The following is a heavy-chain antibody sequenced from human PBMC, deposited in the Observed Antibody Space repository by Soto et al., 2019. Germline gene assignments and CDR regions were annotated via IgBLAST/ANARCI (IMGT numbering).Heavy chain of an antibody. CDR1: GFTFSRDA. Sequence: QVQLAESGGGVVQPGRSLRLSCAAAGFTFSRDAMHWVRQAPGKGLEWVAVLTYDGIDKFKWYAESVEGRFTISRDNSKNSLYLEMNSPSLGDTAVYYCVKDRGGCWTFDSWGQGTLVTVSS. V-gene: IGHV3-30*04. CDR2: LTYDGIDKFK. J-gene: IGHJ4*02. CDR3: VKDRGGCWTFDS. D-gene: IGHD2-15*01.